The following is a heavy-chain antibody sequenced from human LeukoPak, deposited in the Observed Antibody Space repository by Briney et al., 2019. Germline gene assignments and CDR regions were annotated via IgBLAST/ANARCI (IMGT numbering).Heavy chain of an antibody. CDR1: GYNFANSW. Sequence: GESLKISCEGSGYNFANSWIAWVRQMPGKGLECMGIIYPGDSDTRYSPSFQGRVTISADTSITTAYLQWSSLTASDTAMYYCAREKESGSSWFDPWGQGTLVTVSS. CDR3: AREKESGSSWFDP. V-gene: IGHV5-51*01. CDR2: IYPGDSDT. J-gene: IGHJ5*02. D-gene: IGHD3-10*01.